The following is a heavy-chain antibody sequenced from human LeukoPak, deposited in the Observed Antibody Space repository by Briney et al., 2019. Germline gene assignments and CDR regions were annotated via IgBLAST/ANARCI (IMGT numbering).Heavy chain of an antibody. D-gene: IGHD6-13*01. V-gene: IGHV4-39*07. J-gene: IGHJ4*02. CDR1: GGSISSSSYY. CDR3: ARDRTIPAAGFLIDY. Sequence: SETLSLTCTVSGGSISSSSYYWGWIRQPPGKGLEWIGSIYHSGSPYYNPSLKSRVTMSVDTSKNQFSLRLSSVTAADTAVYYCARDRTIPAAGFLIDYWGQGTLVTVSS. CDR2: IYHSGSP.